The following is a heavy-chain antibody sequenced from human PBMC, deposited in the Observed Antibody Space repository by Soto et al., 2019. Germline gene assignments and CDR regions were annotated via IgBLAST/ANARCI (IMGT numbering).Heavy chain of an antibody. D-gene: IGHD4-17*01. V-gene: IGHV1-69*13. J-gene: IGHJ5*02. Sequence: SVKVSCKASGGTFSSYAISWVRQAPGQGLEWMGGIIPIFGTANYAQKFQGRVTITADESTSTAYMELSSLRSEDTAVYYCARDTTVTTKGWFDPWGQGTLVTVS. CDR1: GGTFSSYA. CDR3: ARDTTVTTKGWFDP. CDR2: IIPIFGTA.